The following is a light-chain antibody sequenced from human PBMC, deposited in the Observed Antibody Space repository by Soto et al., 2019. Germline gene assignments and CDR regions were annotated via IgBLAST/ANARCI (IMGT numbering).Light chain of an antibody. J-gene: IGKJ4*02. CDR1: QSVSSY. V-gene: IGKV3-11*01. CDR2: DAS. CDR3: QQRSNWPG. Sequence: EIVLTQSPATLSLSPGERATLSCRASQSVSSYLAWYQQKPGQAPRLLIYDASNRATGIPARFSGSGSGTDFTLTISILAPEDFAVYYCQQRSNWPGFGGGTKVEIK.